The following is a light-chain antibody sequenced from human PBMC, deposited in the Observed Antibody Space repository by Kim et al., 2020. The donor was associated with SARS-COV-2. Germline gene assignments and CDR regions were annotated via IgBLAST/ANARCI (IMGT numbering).Light chain of an antibody. CDR1: QSVSSSY. CDR2: GAS. Sequence: PGERATRSCRASQSVSSSYLAWYQQKPGQAPRLLIYGASSRATGIPDRFSGSGSGTDFTLTISRLEPEDFAVYYCQQYGSSPPMTFGQGTKVEIK. V-gene: IGKV3-20*01. J-gene: IGKJ1*01. CDR3: QQYGSSPPMT.